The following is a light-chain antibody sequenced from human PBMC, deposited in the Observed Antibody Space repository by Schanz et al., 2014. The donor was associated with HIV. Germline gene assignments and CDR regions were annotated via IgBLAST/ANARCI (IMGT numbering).Light chain of an antibody. J-gene: IGKJ2*01. CDR2: QAS. Sequence: IQMTQSPSTVSASVGDTVTITCRASQTIGRFLAWYQQKPGSAPVLLIYQASTLETGVPSRFSGSGSGTQFSLTIRGLQPDDFATYYCQQCVTYPYTFGQGTRLDVK. CDR3: QQCVTYPYT. V-gene: IGKV1-5*01. CDR1: QTIGRF.